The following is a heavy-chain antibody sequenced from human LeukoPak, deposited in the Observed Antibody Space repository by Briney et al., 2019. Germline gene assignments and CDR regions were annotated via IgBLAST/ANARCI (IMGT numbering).Heavy chain of an antibody. CDR3: AKDSGSTLDY. J-gene: IGHJ4*02. V-gene: IGHV3-30*02. Sequence: GSLRFSCAASGFVFSSYGMHWVRPAPGKGLEWVTFIRYDGSSEFYADSVKGRFTVSRDNSKNTLYLQMNSLRTEDTAVYYCAKDSGSTLDYWGQETLVTVSS. CDR1: GFVFSSYG. CDR2: IRYDGSSE. D-gene: IGHD1-26*01.